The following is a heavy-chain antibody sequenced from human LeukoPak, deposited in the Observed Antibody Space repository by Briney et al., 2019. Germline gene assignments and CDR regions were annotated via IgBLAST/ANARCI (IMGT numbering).Heavy chain of an antibody. V-gene: IGHV1-24*01. D-gene: IGHD1-7*01. CDR2: FDPEDGET. CDR1: GYTLTELS. CDR3: ATVTGTTWVIDY. J-gene: IGHJ4*02. Sequence: ASVKVSFKVSGYTLTELSMHWVRQAPGKGLEWVGGFDPEDGETIYAQKFQGRVTLIEDTSTDTAYMELSSLRSEDTAVYYCATVTGTTWVIDYWGQGTLVTVSS.